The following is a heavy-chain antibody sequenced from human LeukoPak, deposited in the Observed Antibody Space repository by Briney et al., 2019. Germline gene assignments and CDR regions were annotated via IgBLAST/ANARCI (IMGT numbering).Heavy chain of an antibody. Sequence: AWXNWVRQAPGKGLEWVGRIRSNSDGGTIDYAAPVKGRFTLSRDDSKTTLYLQMNSLQTEDTAVYYCATDFYDSTWGQGTLVTVSS. CDR1: AW. V-gene: IGHV3-15*07. CDR3: ATDFYDST. CDR2: IRSNSDGGTI. D-gene: IGHD3-22*01. J-gene: IGHJ5*02.